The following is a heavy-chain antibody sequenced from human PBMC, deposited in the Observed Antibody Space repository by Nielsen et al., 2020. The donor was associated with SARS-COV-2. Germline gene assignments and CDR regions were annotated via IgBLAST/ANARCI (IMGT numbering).Heavy chain of an antibody. CDR2: ISYDGNNK. V-gene: IGHV3-30*18. J-gene: IGHJ6*03. CDR1: EFTFNSYG. D-gene: IGHD6-13*01. CDR3: AKDASSSWDDFYYMDV. Sequence: GESLKISCAASEFTFNSYGMHWVRQAPGKGLEWVAVISYDGNNKYYADSVKGRFTISRDNSKNTLYLQMNSLRAEDTAVYYCAKDASSSWDDFYYMDVWGKGTTVTVS.